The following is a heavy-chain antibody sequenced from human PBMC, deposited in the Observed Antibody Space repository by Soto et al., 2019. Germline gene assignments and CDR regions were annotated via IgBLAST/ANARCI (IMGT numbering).Heavy chain of an antibody. CDR3: ARIIGYCRNNDCSWTFDI. J-gene: IGHJ3*02. CDR2: FYPGDSTS. CDR1: GYSFISYW. D-gene: IGHD2-2*03. V-gene: IGHV5-51*01. Sequence: GESLKISCKTSGYSFISYWVAWVRQKPGKXLEWMGTFYPGDSTSTYSPSFQGQVTISVDKSISTAYLHLSSLKASDTAMYYCARIIGYCRNNDCSWTFDIWGQGTTVTVS.